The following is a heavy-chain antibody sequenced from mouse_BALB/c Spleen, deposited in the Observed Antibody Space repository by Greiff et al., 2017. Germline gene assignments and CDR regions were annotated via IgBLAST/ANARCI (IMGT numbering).Heavy chain of an antibody. Sequence: QVQLKESGAELAKPGASVKMSCKASGYTFTSYWMHWVKQRPGQGLEWIGYINPSTGYTEYNQKFKDKATLTADKSSSTAYMQLSSLTSEDSAVYYCARPLVRYAMDYWGQGTSVTVSS. D-gene: IGHD6-1*01. CDR1: GYTFTSYW. V-gene: IGHV1-7*01. J-gene: IGHJ4*01. CDR2: INPSTGYT. CDR3: ARPLVRYAMDY.